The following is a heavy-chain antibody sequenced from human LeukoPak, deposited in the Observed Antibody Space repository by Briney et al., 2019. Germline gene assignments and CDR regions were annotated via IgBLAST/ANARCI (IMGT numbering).Heavy chain of an antibody. Sequence: ASVKVSCKSSGYTFTSYYMHWVRQAPGQGLEWMGIINPSGGSTSYAQKFQGRVTMTRDTSTSTVYMELSSLRSEDTAMYYCASPAGGRELWAFDIWGQGTMVTVSS. D-gene: IGHD3-16*01. CDR1: GYTFTSYY. J-gene: IGHJ3*02. CDR3: ASPAGGRELWAFDI. V-gene: IGHV1-46*01. CDR2: INPSGGST.